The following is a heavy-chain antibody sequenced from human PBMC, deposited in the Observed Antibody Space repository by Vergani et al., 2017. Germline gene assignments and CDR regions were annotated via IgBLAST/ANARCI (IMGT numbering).Heavy chain of an antibody. CDR3: AKANPLISGHDYLYYYHAMDV. Sequence: EVQLLESGGDLVQPGGSVRLSCAASGFTFNHYAMNWVRQAPGKGLEWVSCISGRGGSTYYAGSVKGRFTISRDSSKNTLYLQMNSLSAGDTAVYYCAKANPLISGHDYLYYYHAMDVWGKGTTLTASS. V-gene: IGHV3-23*01. J-gene: IGHJ6*04. CDR2: ISGRGGST. D-gene: IGHD5-12*01. CDR1: GFTFNHYA.